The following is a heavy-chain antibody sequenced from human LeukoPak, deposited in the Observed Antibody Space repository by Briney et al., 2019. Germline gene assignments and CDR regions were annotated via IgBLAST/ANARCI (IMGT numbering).Heavy chain of an antibody. J-gene: IGHJ4*02. V-gene: IGHV1-8*03. D-gene: IGHD3-10*01. Sequence: ASVKVSCKASGYTFTSYDINWVRQATGQGLEWMGWMNPNSGNTGYAQKFQGRVTITRNTSISTAYMELRSLRSDDTAVYYCARDGPYGSGSHFDYWGQGTLVTVSS. CDR1: GYTFTSYD. CDR2: MNPNSGNT. CDR3: ARDGPYGSGSHFDY.